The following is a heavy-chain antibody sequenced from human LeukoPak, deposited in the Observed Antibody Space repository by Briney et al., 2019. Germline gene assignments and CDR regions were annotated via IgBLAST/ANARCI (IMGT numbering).Heavy chain of an antibody. CDR3: ASYDSSGYYYAPFSY. Sequence: SQTLSLTCTVSGGSISSGDYYWSWIRQPPGKGLEWIGYIYYSGSTYYNPSLKSRVTISVDTSKNQSSLKLSSVTAADTAVYYCASYDSSGYYYAPFSYWGQGTLVTVSS. CDR2: IYYSGST. CDR1: GGSISSGDYY. J-gene: IGHJ4*02. V-gene: IGHV4-30-4*01. D-gene: IGHD3-22*01.